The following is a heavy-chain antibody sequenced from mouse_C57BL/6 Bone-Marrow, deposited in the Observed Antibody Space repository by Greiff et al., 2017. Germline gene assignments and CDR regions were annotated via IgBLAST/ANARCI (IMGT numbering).Heavy chain of an antibody. CDR3: AKGGLTTVVEEAWFAH. J-gene: IGHJ3*01. CDR2: IWRGGST. CDR1: GFSLTSYG. V-gene: IGHV2-5*01. Sequence: VKLMESGPGLVQPSQSLSITCTVSGFSLTSYGVHWVRQSPGKGLEWLGVIWRGGSTDYNAAFMSRLSITKDNSKSQVFFKMNSLQADDTAIYYWAKGGLTTVVEEAWFAHWGQGTLVTVSA. D-gene: IGHD1-1*01.